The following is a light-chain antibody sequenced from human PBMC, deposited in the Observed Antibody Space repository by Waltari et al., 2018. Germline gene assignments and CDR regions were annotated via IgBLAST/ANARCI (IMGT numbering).Light chain of an antibody. CDR1: QTIKND. Sequence: DIQMTQSPSSLSASVGDRVTITCRARQTIKNDLNWYQHKAGRAPKLLIYSAFRLEGEVPSRFSGSGSGTNFTLTISSLQPEDFATYYCQQSFSLPLTFGGGTRVEIK. J-gene: IGKJ4*02. V-gene: IGKV1-39*01. CDR3: QQSFSLPLT. CDR2: SAF.